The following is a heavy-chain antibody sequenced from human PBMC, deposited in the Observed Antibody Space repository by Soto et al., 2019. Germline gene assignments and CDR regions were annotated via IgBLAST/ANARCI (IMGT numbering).Heavy chain of an antibody. CDR1: GGSISSYY. CDR3: AREEAAEGMDV. J-gene: IGHJ6*02. D-gene: IGHD6-13*01. Sequence: SETLSLTCTVSGGSISSYYWSWIRQPPGKGLEWIGYTYYSGSTNYNPSLKSRVTISVDTSKNQFSLKLSSVTAADTAVYYCAREEAAEGMDVWGQGITVTVSS. V-gene: IGHV4-59*12. CDR2: TYYSGST.